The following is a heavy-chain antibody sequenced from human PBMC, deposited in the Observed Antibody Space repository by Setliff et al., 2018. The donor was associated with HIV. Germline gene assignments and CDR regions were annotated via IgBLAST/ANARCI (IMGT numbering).Heavy chain of an antibody. V-gene: IGHV4-38-2*01. CDR1: GYSISSGYY. D-gene: IGHD3-9*01. CDR3: ARGVRDYFDYTWSTYRLGYYREG. Sequence: SETLSLTCAVSGYSISSGYYWGWIRQPPGKGLEWIGSIYYSGSTYYNPSLKSRVTISGQQSNNQFSLQLTSVTAADTAVYYCARGVRDYFDYTWSTYRLGYYREGGGKG. J-gene: IGHJ6*03. CDR2: IYYSGST.